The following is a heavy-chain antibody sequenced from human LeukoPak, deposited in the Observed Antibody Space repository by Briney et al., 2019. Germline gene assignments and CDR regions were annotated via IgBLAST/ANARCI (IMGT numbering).Heavy chain of an antibody. J-gene: IGHJ4*02. CDR3: AKDLVGALTSFDY. CDR1: GFTFSSYG. Sequence: PGGSLRLSCAASGFTFSSYGMHWVRQAPGKGLEWVAFIRYDGSNKYYADSVKGRFTISRDNSKNTLYLQMNSLRAEDTAVYYCAKDLVGALTSFDYWGQGTLVTVSS. CDR2: IRYDGSNK. V-gene: IGHV3-30*02. D-gene: IGHD1-26*01.